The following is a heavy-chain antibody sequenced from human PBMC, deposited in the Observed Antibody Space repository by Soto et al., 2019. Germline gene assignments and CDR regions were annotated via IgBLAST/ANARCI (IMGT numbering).Heavy chain of an antibody. CDR1: GFTFSSYA. CDR3: ATDDSRVLEYFDY. D-gene: IGHD3-22*01. J-gene: IGHJ4*02. Sequence: EVQLLESGGGLVQPGGSLRLSCAASGFTFSSYAMSWVRQAPGKGLEWVSAISGSGGSTYYADSVKGRFTISRDIAKNSLYLQMNSLRAEDTAVYYCATDDSRVLEYFDYWGQGTLVTVSS. V-gene: IGHV3-23*01. CDR2: ISGSGGST.